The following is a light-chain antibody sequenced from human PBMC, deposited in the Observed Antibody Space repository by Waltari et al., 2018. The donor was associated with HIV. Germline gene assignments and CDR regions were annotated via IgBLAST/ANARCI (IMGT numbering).Light chain of an antibody. CDR3: ASWDDSLNGVV. J-gene: IGLJ2*01. Sequence: QSVLTQPPSTSGTPGQRVPIPCSGSNSNIGSNTVNWYQPVPGKAPKLLINRNDQRPSGVPDRFSGSKSDTSASLAISGLQSEDETDYYCASWDDSLNGVVFGGGTKLTAL. CDR1: NSNIGSNT. V-gene: IGLV1-44*01. CDR2: RND.